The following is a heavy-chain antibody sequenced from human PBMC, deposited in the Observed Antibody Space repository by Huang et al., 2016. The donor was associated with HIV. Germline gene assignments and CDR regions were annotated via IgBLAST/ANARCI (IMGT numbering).Heavy chain of an antibody. CDR1: GGTFSSYV. CDR2: ITPIFDKT. V-gene: IGHV1-69*01. Sequence: QVQLVQSGAEVKKPGSSVKVSCKASGGTFSSYVISWVRPSPGQGLEWMGGITPIFDKTNYAQKVQGRVTIIADESTRTAYMEMSSLRPEDTATYYCATGPRGSGSFNWGQGTLVIVSS. CDR3: ATGPRGSGSFN. J-gene: IGHJ4*02. D-gene: IGHD1-26*01.